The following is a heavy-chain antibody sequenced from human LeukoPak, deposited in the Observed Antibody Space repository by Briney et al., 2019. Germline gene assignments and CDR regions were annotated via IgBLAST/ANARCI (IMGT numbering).Heavy chain of an antibody. CDR1: GFSVNTNY. J-gene: IGHJ4*02. CDR2: LYSGGGA. D-gene: IGHD5-24*01. V-gene: IGHV3-66*01. Sequence: GGSLRLSCAASGFSVNTNYMTWVRQAPGKGLEWVSVLYSGGGAYYADSVKDRFTISRDYSQNTLLLQMNSLRAEDTAVYYCAKDFGEGYNYGDSWGQGTLVTVSS. CDR3: AKDFGEGYNYGDS.